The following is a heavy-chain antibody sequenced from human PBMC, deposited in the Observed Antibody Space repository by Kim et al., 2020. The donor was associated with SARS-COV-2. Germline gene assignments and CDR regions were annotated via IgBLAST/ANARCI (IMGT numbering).Heavy chain of an antibody. J-gene: IGHJ6*02. D-gene: IGHD3-9*01. V-gene: IGHV3-53*01. CDR2: IYSGGST. CDR1: GFTVSSNY. CDR3: ARGGVLRYFDWPKPSSFYYYCRMDV. Sequence: GGSLRLSCAASGFTVSSNYMSWVRQAPGKGLEWVSVIYSGGSTYYADSVKGRFTISRDNSKNTLYLQMNSLRADDTAVYYCARGGVLRYFDWPKPSSFYYYCRMDVWGQGTTGTVSS.